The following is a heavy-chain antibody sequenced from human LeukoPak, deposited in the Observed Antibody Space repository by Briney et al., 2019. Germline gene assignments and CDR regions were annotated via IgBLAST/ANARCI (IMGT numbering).Heavy chain of an antibody. CDR1: GYTFTSYG. Sequence: ASVNVSCKASGYTFTSYGISWVRQAPGQGLEWMGWISAYNGNTNYAQKLQGRVTMTTDTSTSTAYMELRSLRSDDTAVYYCAREWGYFDWSGQVDAFDIWGQGTMVTVSS. CDR3: AREWGYFDWSGQVDAFDI. D-gene: IGHD3-9*01. J-gene: IGHJ3*02. V-gene: IGHV1-18*01. CDR2: ISAYNGNT.